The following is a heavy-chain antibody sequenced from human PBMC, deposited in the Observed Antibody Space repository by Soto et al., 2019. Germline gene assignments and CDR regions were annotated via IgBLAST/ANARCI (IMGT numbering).Heavy chain of an antibody. J-gene: IGHJ4*01. Sequence: PGGSLRLSCAASGFTFSNAWINWVRQVPGKGLEWVGRIKSKTDGGTTDFAAPVKGRFAISRDDSKNMVYLQMNSLKTEDTAVYYCTTDSYISIVIVSFDYWGHGTLVTVSS. D-gene: IGHD6-13*01. CDR1: GFTFSNAW. CDR2: IKSKTDGGTT. V-gene: IGHV3-15*07. CDR3: TTDSYISIVIVSFDY.